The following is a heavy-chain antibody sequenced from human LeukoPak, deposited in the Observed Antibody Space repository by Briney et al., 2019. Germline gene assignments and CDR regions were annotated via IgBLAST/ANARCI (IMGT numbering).Heavy chain of an antibody. J-gene: IGHJ4*02. Sequence: GESLKISCKGSGYSFTSYWIGWVRQMPGKGLEWMGIIYPGDSDTRYSPSFQGQVTISADKSISTAYLQWSSLKASDTAMYYCARTGIGGIAAAGLDYWGQGTLVTVSS. D-gene: IGHD6-13*01. CDR1: GYSFTSYW. CDR3: ARTGIGGIAAAGLDY. CDR2: IYPGDSDT. V-gene: IGHV5-51*01.